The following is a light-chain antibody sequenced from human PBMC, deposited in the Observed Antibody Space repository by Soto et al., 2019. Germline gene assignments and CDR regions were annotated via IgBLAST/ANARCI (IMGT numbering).Light chain of an antibody. CDR3: QQSSSTPYT. CDR1: QNIDRF. CDR2: AAS. J-gene: IGKJ2*01. Sequence: DIQMTQSPSSLSASVGDRVTITCRASQNIDRFFNWYQQKPGKAPKLLIYAASTLESAVASGFSGSGAGTYFTLTISSLQPEDFATYYWQQSSSTPYTFGQGTRLEIK. V-gene: IGKV1-39*01.